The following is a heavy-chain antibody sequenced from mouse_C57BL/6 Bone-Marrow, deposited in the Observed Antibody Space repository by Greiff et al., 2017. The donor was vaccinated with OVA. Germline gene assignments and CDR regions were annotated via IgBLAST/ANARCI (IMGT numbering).Heavy chain of an antibody. CDR2: ISSGSSTI. CDR3: ARPRLAY. V-gene: IGHV5-17*01. J-gene: IGHJ3*01. CDR1: GFTFSDYG. Sequence: EVQLVESGGGLVKPGGSLKLSCAASGFTFSDYGVHWVRQAPEKGLEWVAYISSGSSTIYYADTVKGRFTISRDNAKNTLFLQMTSLRSEDTAMYYCARPRLAYWGQGTLVTVSA.